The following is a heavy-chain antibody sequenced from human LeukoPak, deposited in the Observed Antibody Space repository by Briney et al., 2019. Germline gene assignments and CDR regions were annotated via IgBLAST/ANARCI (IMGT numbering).Heavy chain of an antibody. CDR1: GGSFSNYY. CDR3: ARQPPQYYGMDV. V-gene: IGHV4-4*07. D-gene: IGHD1-14*01. Sequence: KPSATLSLTCAVSGGSFSNYYWSWIRPPAGKGLEWIGRIYTSGSTNYNPSVKSRVTMSVDTSNNQFSLKLTSVTAADTAVYYCARQPPQYYGMDVWGQGTTVTVSS. CDR2: IYTSGST. J-gene: IGHJ6*02.